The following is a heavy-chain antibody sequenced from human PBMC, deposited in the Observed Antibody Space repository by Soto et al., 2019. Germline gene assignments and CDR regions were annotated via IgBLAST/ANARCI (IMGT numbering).Heavy chain of an antibody. D-gene: IGHD6-13*01. CDR2: IYSTGT. CDR1: GGSVSRRRHF. CDR3: ARSYSRFLDY. J-gene: IGHJ4*02. V-gene: IGHV4-61*01. Sequence: PSETLSLTCTVSGGSVSRRRHFWSWIRQPPGKGLEWLGYIYSTGTTYNPSLKSRVTISKDTSKNQFSLKLNSVTAADTSVYYCARSYSRFLDYWGQGTPVTVSS.